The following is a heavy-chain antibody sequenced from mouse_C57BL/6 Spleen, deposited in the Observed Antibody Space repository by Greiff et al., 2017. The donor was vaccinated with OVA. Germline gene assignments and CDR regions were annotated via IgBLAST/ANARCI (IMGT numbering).Heavy chain of an antibody. J-gene: IGHJ2*01. Sequence: QVQLKESGAELARPGASVKLSCKASGYTFTSYGISWVKQRTGQGLEWIGEIYPRSGNTYYNEKFKGKATLTADKSSSTAYMELRSLTSEDSAVYFCAERAPYSNYEGDYWGQGTTLTVSS. D-gene: IGHD2-5*01. V-gene: IGHV1-81*01. CDR3: AERAPYSNYEGDY. CDR1: GYTFTSYG. CDR2: IYPRSGNT.